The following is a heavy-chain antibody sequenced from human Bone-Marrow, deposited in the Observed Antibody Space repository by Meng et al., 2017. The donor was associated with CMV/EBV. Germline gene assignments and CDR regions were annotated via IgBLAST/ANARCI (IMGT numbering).Heavy chain of an antibody. CDR2: IKQDGSEK. J-gene: IGHJ4*02. Sequence: GESLKISCVASGFSFSYYWMSWVRQAPGKGLEWVANIKQDGSEKYYVDSVKGRFTISRDNSKNTLYLQMNSLRAEDTAVYYCASSAQRYGGNTFDSWGQGTLVTVSS. V-gene: IGHV3-7*01. CDR1: GFSFSYYW. D-gene: IGHD4-23*01. CDR3: ASSAQRYGGNTFDS.